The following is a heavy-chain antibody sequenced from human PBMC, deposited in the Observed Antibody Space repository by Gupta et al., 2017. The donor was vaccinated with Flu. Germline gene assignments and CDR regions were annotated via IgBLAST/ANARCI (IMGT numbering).Heavy chain of an antibody. CDR2: ISSSSSTI. V-gene: IGHV3-48*01. Sequence: MNWVRQAPGKGLEWVSYISSSSSTIYYADSVKGRFTISRDNAKNSLYLQMNSLRAEDTAVYYCARGSDGMDVWGQGTTVTVSS. CDR3: ARGSDGMDV. J-gene: IGHJ6*02.